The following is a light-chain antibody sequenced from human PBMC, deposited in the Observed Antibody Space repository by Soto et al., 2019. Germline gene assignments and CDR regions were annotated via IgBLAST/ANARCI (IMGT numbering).Light chain of an antibody. CDR3: HQYVFSPAT. V-gene: IGKV3-20*01. J-gene: IGKJ1*01. CDR2: GAS. Sequence: EIVLTQSPGTLSLSPGERATLSCRASQSVNSGYIAWYRQKPGQSPKLLIFGASTRATGIPDRFRGSGSGTDFTLTMSSLAPEDFAVYFCHQYVFSPATVGQGTKVELK. CDR1: QSVNSGY.